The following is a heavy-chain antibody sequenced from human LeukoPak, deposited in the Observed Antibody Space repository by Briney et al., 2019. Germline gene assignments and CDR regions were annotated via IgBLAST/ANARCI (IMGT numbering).Heavy chain of an antibody. CDR2: TYY. CDR3: ARQHGGNYLDF. Sequence: PSETLSLTCAVYGASISALYWGWIRQSPGKGLEWIGYTYYNPSLKSRVSMSLDTSKNQFSLRLSSVTAGDTAVYYCARQHGGNYLDFWGQGTLVTVSS. V-gene: IGHV4-59*11. CDR1: GASISALY. D-gene: IGHD4-23*01. J-gene: IGHJ4*02.